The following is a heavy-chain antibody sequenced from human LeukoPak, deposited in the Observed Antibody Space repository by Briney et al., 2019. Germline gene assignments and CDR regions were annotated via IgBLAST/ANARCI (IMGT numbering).Heavy chain of an antibody. Sequence: GASVRVSCKASGYTFTSYGFSWVRQAPGQGLEWMGWINPNNGDTKYAQKFDGRVTMTRDTSISTAYMEMSRLRSDDTAVYYCARVQGYCTDGRCLFWGQGTLVTVSS. D-gene: IGHD2-8*01. J-gene: IGHJ4*02. CDR2: INPNNGDT. V-gene: IGHV1-2*02. CDR1: GYTFTSYG. CDR3: ARVQGYCTDGRCLF.